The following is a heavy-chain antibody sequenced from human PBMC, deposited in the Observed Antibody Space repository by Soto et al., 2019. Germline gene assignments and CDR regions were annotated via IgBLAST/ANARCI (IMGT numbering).Heavy chain of an antibody. Sequence: QVHLVQSGAEVKKPGSSVKVSCTVSGGTLTNYGISWVRQAPGQGLEWMGGIIPMLGTTKYAQKFQGRVTLTADRFTSTAYMQVTSLRSEDTAIYFCARGSGYQLLYIVFWGQGTLVTVSS. CDR3: ARGSGYQLLYIVF. J-gene: IGHJ4*02. CDR1: GGTLTNYG. CDR2: IIPMLGTT. D-gene: IGHD2-2*01. V-gene: IGHV1-69*06.